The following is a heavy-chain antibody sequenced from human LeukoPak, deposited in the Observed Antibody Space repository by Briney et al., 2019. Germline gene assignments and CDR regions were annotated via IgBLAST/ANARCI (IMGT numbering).Heavy chain of an antibody. CDR3: ASNYYGSGSYYNIPAY. CDR1: GYTFTSYG. J-gene: IGHJ4*02. CDR2: ISAYNGNT. Sequence: ASVKVSCKASGYTFTSYGISWVRQAPGQGLEWMGWISAYNGNTNYAQKLQGRVTMTTDTSTSTAYMELRSLRSDDTAVYYCASNYYGSGSYYNIPAYWGQGTLVTVSS. V-gene: IGHV1-18*01. D-gene: IGHD3-10*01.